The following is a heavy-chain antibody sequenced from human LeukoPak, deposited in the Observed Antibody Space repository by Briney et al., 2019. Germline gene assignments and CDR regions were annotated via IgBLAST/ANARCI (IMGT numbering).Heavy chain of an antibody. Sequence: PGGSLRLSCAASGFTFSSYWMYWVRQDPGKGLVWVSRINTDGSTTNYADSVKGRFTMSRDNAKNTLYLQMNSLRAEDTAVYYCVRDGASREQFDYWGQGTLVTVSS. CDR3: VRDGASREQFDY. V-gene: IGHV3-74*01. CDR2: INTDGSTT. J-gene: IGHJ4*02. CDR1: GFTFSSYW. D-gene: IGHD3-16*01.